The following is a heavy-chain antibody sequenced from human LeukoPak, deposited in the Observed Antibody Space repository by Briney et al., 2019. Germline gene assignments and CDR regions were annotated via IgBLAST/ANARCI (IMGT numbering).Heavy chain of an antibody. CDR3: ARNMDYSNSVGDYSTFFFDY. D-gene: IGHD3-22*01. Sequence: GGSLRLSCAVSGFIFSRNSMNWVRQAPGKGLEWVSSISSSSSYIYYADSVKGRFTISRDNAKNSLSLQTNNLRAEDTAVYYCARNMDYSNSVGDYSTFFFDYWGRGTLVTVSS. CDR2: ISSSSSYI. V-gene: IGHV3-21*01. CDR1: GFIFSRNS. J-gene: IGHJ4*02.